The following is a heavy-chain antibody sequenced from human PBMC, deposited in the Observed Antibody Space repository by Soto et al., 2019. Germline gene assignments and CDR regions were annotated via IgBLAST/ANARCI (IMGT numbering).Heavy chain of an antibody. CDR1: GFSLSNARMG. J-gene: IGHJ6*02. CDR3: ARGSSYGYYYYYYGMDG. CDR2: IFSNDEK. D-gene: IGHD5-18*01. V-gene: IGHV2-26*01. Sequence: SGPTLVNPTETLTLTCTVSGFSLSNARMGVSWIRQPPGKALEWLAHIFSNDEKSYSTSLKSRLTISKDTSKSQVVLTMTNMDPVDTATYYCARGSSYGYYYYYYGMDGWGQGTTVTVSS.